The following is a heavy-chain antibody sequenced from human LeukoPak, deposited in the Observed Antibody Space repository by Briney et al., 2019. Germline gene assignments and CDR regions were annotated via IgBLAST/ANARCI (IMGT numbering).Heavy chain of an antibody. CDR2: INTNTGNP. D-gene: IGHD6-19*01. V-gene: IGHV7-4-1*02. J-gene: IGHJ4*02. CDR3: ARAQYSSGCYSFDY. CDR1: GYTFTSYA. Sequence: ASGKVSCKASGYTFTSYAMNWVRQAPGQGLEWMGWINTNTGNPTYAQGFTGRFVFSLDTSVSTAYLQISSLKAEDTAVYYCARAQYSSGCYSFDYWGQGTLVTVSS.